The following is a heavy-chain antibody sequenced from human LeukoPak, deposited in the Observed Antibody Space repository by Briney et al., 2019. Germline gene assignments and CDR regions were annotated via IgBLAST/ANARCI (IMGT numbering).Heavy chain of an antibody. CDR1: GYTFTIYA. CDR2: INAGNGNT. J-gene: IGHJ4*02. CDR3: ARSGVCEATSDGIFDY. V-gene: IGHV1-3*01. Sequence: GASVNLSCKSSGYTFTIYAMHWVRPAPGQRLEWMGWINAGNGNTKYSQKFQGRVTITRDTSASKAYMELSSLRTEDTAVYYCARSGVCEATSDGIFDYWGQGTLVTVSS. D-gene: IGHD5-12*01.